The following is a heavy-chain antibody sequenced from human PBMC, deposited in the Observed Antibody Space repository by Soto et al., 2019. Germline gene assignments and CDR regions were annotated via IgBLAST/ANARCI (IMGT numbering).Heavy chain of an antibody. CDR3: AREWEIAAAGNRNWFDP. CDR1: GFTFSSYG. J-gene: IGHJ5*02. D-gene: IGHD6-13*01. V-gene: IGHV3-33*01. Sequence: QVQLVESGGGVVQPGRSLRLSCAASGFTFSSYGMHWVRQAPGKGLEWVAVIWYDGSNKYYADSVKGRFTISRDNSKNTLYRQMTSLRAEDTAVYYCAREWEIAAAGNRNWFDPWGQGTLVTVSS. CDR2: IWYDGSNK.